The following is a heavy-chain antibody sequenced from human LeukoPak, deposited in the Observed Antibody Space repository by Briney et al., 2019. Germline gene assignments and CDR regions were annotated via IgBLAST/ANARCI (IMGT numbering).Heavy chain of an antibody. D-gene: IGHD5-18*01. J-gene: IGHJ4*02. Sequence: GGSLRLSCAASGFTFSDYYMSWVRQAPGKGLEWVANIKQDGSEKYYVDSVKGRFTISRDNAKNSLYLQMNSLRAEDTAVYYCARDRGYSYGLRPYYFDYWGQGTLVTVSS. CDR3: ARDRGYSYGLRPYYFDY. CDR2: IKQDGSEK. CDR1: GFTFSDYY. V-gene: IGHV3-7*01.